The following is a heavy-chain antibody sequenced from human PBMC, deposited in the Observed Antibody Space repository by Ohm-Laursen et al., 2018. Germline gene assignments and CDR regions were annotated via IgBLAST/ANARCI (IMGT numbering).Heavy chain of an antibody. CDR3: ARDRPSHH. CDR2: ISGSGGST. V-gene: IGHV3-23*01. Sequence: SLRLSCAASGFTFSNYAMSWVRQAPGKGLEWVSVISGSGGSTYYADSVKGRLTISRDNSKNMVYLQMNSLRVEDTAVYYCARDRPSHHWGQGTLVTVSS. J-gene: IGHJ5*02. CDR1: GFTFSNYA.